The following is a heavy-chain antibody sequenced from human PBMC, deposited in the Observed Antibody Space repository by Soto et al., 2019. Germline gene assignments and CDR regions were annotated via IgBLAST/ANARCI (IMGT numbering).Heavy chain of an antibody. V-gene: IGHV4-59*08. Sequence: QVHLQESGPGLVKPSETLSLPCTASGGSISRYYWSWIRQPPGKGLEGIGYIYDSGSTNYNPSLKGRVTVPVDQSKKQFSLKRSSVTAADTAVDYCARRWVYNCDCWGQVTRVTFSA. J-gene: IGHJ4*02. D-gene: IGHD4-4*01. CDR3: ARRWVYNCDC. CDR2: IYDSGST. CDR1: GGSISRYY.